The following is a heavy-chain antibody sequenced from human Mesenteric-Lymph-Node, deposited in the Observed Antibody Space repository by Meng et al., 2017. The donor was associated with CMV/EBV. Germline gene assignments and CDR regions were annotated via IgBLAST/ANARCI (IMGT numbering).Heavy chain of an antibody. CDR3: ARGSSYDILTGYFDY. V-gene: IGHV4-34*01. J-gene: IGHJ4*02. CDR2: INHSGST. D-gene: IGHD3-9*01. CDR1: GGSLSGYY. Sequence: VHLHQVEAGLLKPSETLSVTCACYGGSLSGYYWNWIRQSPEKGLEWIGEINHSGSTTYNPSFTSRIIISVDTSTNQISLNMSSVTAADTAVYYCARGSSYDILTGYFDYWGQGALVTVSS.